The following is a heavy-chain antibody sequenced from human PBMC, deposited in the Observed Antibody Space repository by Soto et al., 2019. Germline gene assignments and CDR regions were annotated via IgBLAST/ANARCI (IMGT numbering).Heavy chain of an antibody. CDR1: GGRFSTDV. CDR3: ARGYSGYDDALDI. J-gene: IGHJ3*02. D-gene: IGHD5-12*01. V-gene: IGHV1-8*02. Sequence: ASVKVSSKSSGGRFSTDVFTWLRQATGQGLEWMGWMITNIGNTGYAQKFQGRVTMTRNTSISTAYMELSSLRSEDTAVYYCARGYSGYDDALDIWGQGTMVTVSS. CDR2: MITNIGNT.